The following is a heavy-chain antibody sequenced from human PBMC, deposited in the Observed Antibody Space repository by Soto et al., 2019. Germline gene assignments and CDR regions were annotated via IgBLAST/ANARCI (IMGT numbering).Heavy chain of an antibody. Sequence: GGSLRPSCASSGFTFSSHAMHWVRQAPGKGLEWVANIWFDGSNKNYADSVKGRFTISRDNSKNTLFLQVNSLRAEDTAIYYCARAAYTSGYYYFDHWGQGTPVTVS. D-gene: IGHD6-19*01. CDR3: ARAAYTSGYYYFDH. J-gene: IGHJ4*02. CDR1: GFTFSSHA. V-gene: IGHV3-33*01. CDR2: IWFDGSNK.